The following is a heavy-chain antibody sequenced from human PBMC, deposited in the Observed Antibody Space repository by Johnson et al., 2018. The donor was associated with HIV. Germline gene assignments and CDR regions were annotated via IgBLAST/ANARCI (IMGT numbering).Heavy chain of an antibody. Sequence: VQLVESGGGVVRPGGSLRLSCAASGFTFSDYYMSWIRQAPGNLYYADSVKGRFTISRDNSKNTLFLQMGSLRPEDTALYYCARQTLRAFDIWGQGAMVTVSS. CDR3: ARQTLRAFDI. CDR2: L. V-gene: IGHV3-66*02. CDR1: GFTFSDYY. J-gene: IGHJ3*02.